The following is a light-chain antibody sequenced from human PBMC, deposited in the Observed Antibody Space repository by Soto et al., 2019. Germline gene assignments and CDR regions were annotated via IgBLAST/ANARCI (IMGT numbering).Light chain of an antibody. CDR2: AAS. Sequence: EMVITQSPGTLSVSPGERVTFSCRASQSVSSNLAWYQQKPGQTPRLLIYAASTRATGIPARFSGSGSGTEFTLTISSLQSEDFAVYYCQQYNNGPPWTFGQGTKVDIK. V-gene: IGKV3-15*01. CDR3: QQYNNGPPWT. J-gene: IGKJ1*01. CDR1: QSVSSN.